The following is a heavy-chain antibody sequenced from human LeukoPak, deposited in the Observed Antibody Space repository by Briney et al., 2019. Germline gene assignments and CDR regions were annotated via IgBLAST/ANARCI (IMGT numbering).Heavy chain of an antibody. V-gene: IGHV3-23*01. CDR1: GFTFSSYA. D-gene: IGHD2-2*01. CDR3: AKQAYCSSTSCYLVDY. Sequence: GGSLRLSCAASGFTFSSYAMSWVRQAPGKGLEWVSAISGSGGSTYYADSVKGRFTISRDNSKNTLYLQMNSLRVEDTAVYYCAKQAYCSSTSCYLVDYWGQGTLVTVSS. CDR2: ISGSGGST. J-gene: IGHJ4*02.